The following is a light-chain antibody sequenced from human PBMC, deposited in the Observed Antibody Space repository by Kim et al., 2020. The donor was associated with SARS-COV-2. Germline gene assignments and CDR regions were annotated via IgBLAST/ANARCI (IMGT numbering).Light chain of an antibody. CDR3: QQRRKWPLT. Sequence: LSPGEGATLSCRASQSVSSYLAWYQQKPGQAPRLLIYDASNRATGIPARFSGSGSGTDFTLTISSLEPEDFAVYYCQQRRKWPLTFGGGTKVDIK. J-gene: IGKJ4*01. CDR2: DAS. CDR1: QSVSSY. V-gene: IGKV3-11*01.